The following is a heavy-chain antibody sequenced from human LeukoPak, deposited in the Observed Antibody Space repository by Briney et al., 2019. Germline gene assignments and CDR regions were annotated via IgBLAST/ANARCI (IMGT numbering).Heavy chain of an antibody. V-gene: IGHV3-23*01. D-gene: IGHD3-10*01. Sequence: GGSLRLSCAASGFTFSSYAMSWVRQAPGKGLEWVSVISGSGGSRYYADSVKGRFTISRDNSKNTLYLQMNSLRAEDTAVYYCAKDVSSSWPNYYGMDVWGQGTTVTVSS. CDR3: AKDVSSSWPNYYGMDV. CDR2: ISGSGGSR. CDR1: GFTFSSYA. J-gene: IGHJ6*02.